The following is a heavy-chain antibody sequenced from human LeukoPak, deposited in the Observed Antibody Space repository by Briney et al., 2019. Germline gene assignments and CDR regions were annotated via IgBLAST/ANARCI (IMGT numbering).Heavy chain of an antibody. Sequence: GSLRLSCAASGFTVSSNYMSWVRQPPGKGLEWIGEINHSGSTNYNPSLKSRVTISVDTSKNQFSLKLSSVTAADTAVYYCARGKGWLQRPFDYWGQGTLVTVSS. V-gene: IGHV4-34*01. CDR1: GFTVSSNY. CDR3: ARGKGWLQRPFDY. CDR2: INHSGST. J-gene: IGHJ4*02. D-gene: IGHD5-24*01.